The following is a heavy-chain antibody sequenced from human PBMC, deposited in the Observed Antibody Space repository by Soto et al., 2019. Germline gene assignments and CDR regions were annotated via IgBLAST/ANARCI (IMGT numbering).Heavy chain of an antibody. J-gene: IGHJ4*02. V-gene: IGHV3-30*18. Sequence: QVQLVESGGGVVQPGRSLRLSCAASGFTFSSYGMHWVRQAPGKGLEWVAVISYDVSNKYYADSVKGRFTISRDNSKNTLYLLMNSLRPEDAAVYYCAKDARDQTYFDFWSGYLAWGQGTLVTVSS. CDR1: GFTFSSYG. CDR2: ISYDVSNK. CDR3: AKDARDQTYFDFWSGYLA. D-gene: IGHD3-3*01.